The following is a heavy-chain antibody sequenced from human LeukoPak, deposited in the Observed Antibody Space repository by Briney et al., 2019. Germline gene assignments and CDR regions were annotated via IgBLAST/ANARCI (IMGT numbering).Heavy chain of an antibody. V-gene: IGHV4-4*07. CDR3: ARGVHGYSYGYVPWELYSYMDV. Sequence: PSETLSLTCSISGGSFSSYFWSWVRQPAGKGLEWIGRIYPSGNTNYNPSLKSRVTISVNTSKNQFSLKMNSVTAADTAVYYCARGVHGYSYGYVPWELYSYMDVWGKGTTVSISS. J-gene: IGHJ6*03. CDR2: IYPSGNT. D-gene: IGHD5-18*01. CDR1: GGSFSSYF.